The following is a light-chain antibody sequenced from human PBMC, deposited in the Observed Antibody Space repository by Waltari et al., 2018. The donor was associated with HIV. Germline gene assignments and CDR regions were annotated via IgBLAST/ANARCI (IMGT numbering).Light chain of an antibody. CDR3: ALYMGSAIL. CDR1: SGAVSTSYY. CDR2: STN. J-gene: IGLJ2*01. V-gene: IGLV8-61*01. Sequence: QTVVTQEPSFSVSPGGKVTLTCGLNSGAVSTSYYPSWYQQTPGQAPRTLIYSTNSRSSGVPDRFSGSILGNKAALTITGAQADDECDYYCALYMGSAILFGGGTKLTVL.